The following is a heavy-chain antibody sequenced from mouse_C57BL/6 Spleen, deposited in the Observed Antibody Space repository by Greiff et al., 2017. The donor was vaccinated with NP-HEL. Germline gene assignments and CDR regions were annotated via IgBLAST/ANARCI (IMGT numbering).Heavy chain of an antibody. CDR1: GYTFTDYE. D-gene: IGHD4-1*01. V-gene: IGHV1-15*01. J-gene: IGHJ3*01. CDR2: IDPETGGT. Sequence: VQLQQSGAELVRPGASVTLSCKASGYTFTDYEMHWVKQTPVHGLEWIGAIDPETGGTAYNQKFKGKAILTADKSSSTAYMELRSLTSEDSAVYYCTPLTSGMDFFAYWGQGTLVTVSA. CDR3: TPLTSGMDFFAY.